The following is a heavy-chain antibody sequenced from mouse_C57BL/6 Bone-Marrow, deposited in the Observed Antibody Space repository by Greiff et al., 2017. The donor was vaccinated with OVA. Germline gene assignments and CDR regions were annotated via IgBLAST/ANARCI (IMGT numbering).Heavy chain of an antibody. J-gene: IGHJ2*01. CDR3: TSPPYYYGSSPLFDY. V-gene: IGHV1-5*01. D-gene: IGHD1-1*01. CDR1: GYTFTSYW. Sequence: VQLQQSGPVLARPGASVKMSCKTSGYTFTSYWMHWVKQRPGQGLEWIGAIYPGNSDTSYNQKFKGKAKLTAVTSASTAYMELSSLTNEDSAVYYCTSPPYYYGSSPLFDYWGQGTTLKVSS. CDR2: IYPGNSDT.